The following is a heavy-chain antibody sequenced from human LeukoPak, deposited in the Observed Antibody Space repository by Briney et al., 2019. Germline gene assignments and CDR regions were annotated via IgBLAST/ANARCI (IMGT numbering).Heavy chain of an antibody. V-gene: IGHV3-23*01. J-gene: IGHJ4*02. CDR3: AKDKDSTWGFFPPPDY. D-gene: IGHD7-27*01. CDR1: GFTFNSYA. CDR2: ISGSGGNT. Sequence: GGSLRLSCAASGFTFNSYAMSWVRQAPGKGLEWLSAISGSGGNTYYADSVKGRFTISRDNSKNTLYLQMNSLRAEDTAVYYCAKDKDSTWGFFPPPDYWGQGTLVTVSS.